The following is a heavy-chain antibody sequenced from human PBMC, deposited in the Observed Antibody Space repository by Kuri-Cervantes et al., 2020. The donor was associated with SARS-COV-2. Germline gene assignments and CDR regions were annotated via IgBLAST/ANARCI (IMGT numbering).Heavy chain of an antibody. CDR3: AREGTHLSSYYYMDV. D-gene: IGHD2/OR15-2a*01. CDR1: GFTFSSYA. V-gene: IGHV3-21*01. CDR2: ISSTSTYI. J-gene: IGHJ6*03. Sequence: GESLKISCAASGFTFSSYAMSWVRQAPGKGLEWVSAISSTSTYINYVDSVKGRFTISRDDAKNSLYLQMSSLRAEDTAAYYCAREGTHLSSYYYMDVWGKGTTVTVSS.